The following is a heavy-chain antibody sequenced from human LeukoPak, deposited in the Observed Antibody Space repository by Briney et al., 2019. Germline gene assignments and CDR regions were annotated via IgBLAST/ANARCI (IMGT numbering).Heavy chain of an antibody. CDR3: ARDGSLWFGRKSGYYGMDV. Sequence: SETLSLTCTVSGGSISSYYRSWIRQPAGKGLEWIGRIYTSGSTNYNPSLKSRVTMSVDTSKNQFSLKLSSVTAADTAVYYCARDGSLWFGRKSGYYGMDVWGQGTTVTVSS. D-gene: IGHD3-10*01. J-gene: IGHJ6*02. CDR2: IYTSGST. CDR1: GGSISSYY. V-gene: IGHV4-4*07.